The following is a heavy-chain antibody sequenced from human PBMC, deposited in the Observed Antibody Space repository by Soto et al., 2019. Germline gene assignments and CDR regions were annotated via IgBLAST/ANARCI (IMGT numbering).Heavy chain of an antibody. J-gene: IGHJ6*02. Sequence: PGESLKISCKGSGYSFTSYWIGWVRQMPGKGLEWMGIIYPGDSDTRYSPSFQGQVTISADKSISTAYLQWSSLKASDTAMYYCAKGIWFGESYYYYGMDVWGQGTTVTVSS. CDR2: IYPGDSDT. D-gene: IGHD3-10*01. CDR1: GYSFTSYW. CDR3: AKGIWFGESYYYYGMDV. V-gene: IGHV5-51*01.